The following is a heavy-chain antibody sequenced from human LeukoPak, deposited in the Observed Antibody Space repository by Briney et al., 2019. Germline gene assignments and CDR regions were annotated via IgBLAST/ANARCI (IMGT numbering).Heavy chain of an antibody. J-gene: IGHJ4*02. Sequence: GGSLRLSCAASGFTFSSYGMSWVRQAPGKGLEWVSAITATSSSTHDADSVKGRFTISRDNSKNTLYLQMNSLRAEDTAVYYCAGTGDIVATIGFDYWGQGTLVTVSS. CDR2: ITATSSST. CDR1: GFTFSSYG. D-gene: IGHD5-12*01. V-gene: IGHV3-23*01. CDR3: AGTGDIVATIGFDY.